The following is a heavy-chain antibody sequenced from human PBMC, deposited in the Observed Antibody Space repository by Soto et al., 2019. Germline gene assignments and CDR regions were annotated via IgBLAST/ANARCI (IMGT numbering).Heavy chain of an antibody. CDR3: ARGGPAAGYDL. D-gene: IGHD6-13*01. Sequence: ASVKVSCKASGYTFTSNDINWVRQASGQGLEWMGWRNPNTGGSGYAQDFQGRITMTRDTATSTAYMELTSLRSDDTAVYYCARGGPAAGYDLWGQGTLVTVSS. J-gene: IGHJ4*02. V-gene: IGHV1-8*01. CDR1: GYTFTSND. CDR2: RNPNTGGS.